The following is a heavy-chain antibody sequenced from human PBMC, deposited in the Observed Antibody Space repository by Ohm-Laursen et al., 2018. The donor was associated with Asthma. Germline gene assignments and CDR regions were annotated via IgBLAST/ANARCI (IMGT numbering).Heavy chain of an antibody. J-gene: IGHJ4*02. D-gene: IGHD4-23*01. V-gene: IGHV1-8*01. CDR1: GYTFTTYD. CDR3: ARLGYGGNSGFDY. CDR2: MNPNSGNT. Sequence: SSVKVSCKTSGYTFTTYDIHWVRQATGQGLEWMGWMNPNSGNTDFAQKFRGRVTMTRNTSISTAYMELISLRSDDTAIYYCARLGYGGNSGFDYWGQGTLVTVSS.